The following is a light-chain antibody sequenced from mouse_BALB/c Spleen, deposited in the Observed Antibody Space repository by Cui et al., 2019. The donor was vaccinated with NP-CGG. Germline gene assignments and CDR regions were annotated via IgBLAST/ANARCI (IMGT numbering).Light chain of an antibody. V-gene: IGLV1*01. J-gene: IGLJ1*01. CDR1: IGAVTTSNY. Sequence: QAVVTQESAPTTSPGETVTLTCRSSIGAVTTSNYANWVQEKPDHLFTGLIGGTNNRAPGVPARFSGSLIGDKAALTITGVQTDDEAIYFCALWYSNHWVFGGGTKLTVL. CDR3: ALWYSNHWV. CDR2: GTN.